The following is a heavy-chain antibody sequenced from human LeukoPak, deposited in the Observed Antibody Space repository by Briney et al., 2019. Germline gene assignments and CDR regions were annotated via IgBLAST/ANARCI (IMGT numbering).Heavy chain of an antibody. J-gene: IGHJ4*02. V-gene: IGHV4-34*01. Sequence: SETLSLTCAVYGGSFSGYYWSWIRQPPGKGLEWIGEINHSGSTNYNPSLKSRVTISVDTSKNQFSLKLSSVTAADTAVYYCARAGGQLRVDYWGQGTLVTVSS. D-gene: IGHD2-2*01. CDR1: GGSFSGYY. CDR3: ARAGGQLRVDY. CDR2: INHSGST.